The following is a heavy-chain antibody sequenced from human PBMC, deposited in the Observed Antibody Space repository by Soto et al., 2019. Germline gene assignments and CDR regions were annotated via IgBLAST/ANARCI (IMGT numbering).Heavy chain of an antibody. CDR3: AMSSGWYNWFDP. CDR1: GDSVSSNSAA. Sequence: SQTLSLTCAISGDSVSSNSAAWNWIRQSPSRGLEWLGRTYYRSKWYNDYAVSVKSRITINPDTPKNQFSLQLNSVTPEDTAVYYWAMSSGWYNWFDPWGQGTLVTVSS. V-gene: IGHV6-1*01. CDR2: TYYRSKWYN. D-gene: IGHD6-19*01. J-gene: IGHJ5*02.